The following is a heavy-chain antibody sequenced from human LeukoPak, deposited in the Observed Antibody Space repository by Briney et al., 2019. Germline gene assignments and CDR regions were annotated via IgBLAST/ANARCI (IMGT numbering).Heavy chain of an antibody. CDR2: MNPNSGNT. J-gene: IGHJ4*02. CDR1: GYTFTSYD. Sequence: ASVKVSCKASGYTFTSYDINWVRQATGQGLEWMGWMNPNSGNTGYAQKFQGRVTMTRNTSISTAHMELSSLRSEDTAVYYCARVGGYDFWSGYYTPFDYWGQGTLVTVSS. CDR3: ARVGGYDFWSGYYTPFDY. V-gene: IGHV1-8*01. D-gene: IGHD3-3*01.